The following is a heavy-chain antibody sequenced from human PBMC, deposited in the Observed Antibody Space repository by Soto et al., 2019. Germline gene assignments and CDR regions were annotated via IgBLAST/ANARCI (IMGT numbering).Heavy chain of an antibody. CDR1: GGSISSSSYY. Sequence: QLQLQESGPGLVKPSETLSLTCTVSGGSISSSSYYWGWIRQPPGKGLEWIGSIYYSGSTYYNPSLKSRVTISVDTSKNQFSLKLSSVTAADTAVYYCARIYGSGSSYFDYWVQGTLVTVSS. D-gene: IGHD3-10*01. CDR2: IYYSGST. V-gene: IGHV4-39*01. J-gene: IGHJ4*02. CDR3: ARIYGSGSSYFDY.